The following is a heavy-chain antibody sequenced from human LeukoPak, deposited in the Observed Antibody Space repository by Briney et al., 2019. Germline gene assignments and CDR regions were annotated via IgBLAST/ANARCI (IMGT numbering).Heavy chain of an antibody. CDR1: GGSFSGYY. CDR3: ARGAGRITMVRGAAFDI. J-gene: IGHJ3*02. V-gene: IGHV4-34*01. CDR2: INHSGST. Sequence: SETLSLTCAVYGGSFSGYYWSWIRQPPGKGLEWIGEINHSGSTNYNPSLKSRVTISVDTSKNQFSLKLSSVTAADTAVYYCARGAGRITMVRGAAFDIWGQGTMVTVPS. D-gene: IGHD3-10*01.